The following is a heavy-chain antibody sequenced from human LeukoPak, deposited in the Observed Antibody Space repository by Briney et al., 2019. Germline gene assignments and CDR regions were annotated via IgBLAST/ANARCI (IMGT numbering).Heavy chain of an antibody. CDR2: ISAYNGNT. D-gene: IGHD3-22*01. J-gene: IGHJ4*02. V-gene: IGHV1-18*01. Sequence: ASVKVSCKASGYTFTSYGISWVRQAPGQGLEWMGWISAYNGNTNYAQKLQGRVTMTTDTSTSTAYMELSSLRSEDTAVYYCARDSWGYDSSGYYYPLGYFDYWGQGTLVTVSS. CDR1: GYTFTSYG. CDR3: ARDSWGYDSSGYYYPLGYFDY.